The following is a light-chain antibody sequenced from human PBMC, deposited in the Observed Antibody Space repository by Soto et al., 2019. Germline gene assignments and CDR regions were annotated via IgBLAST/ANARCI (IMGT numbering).Light chain of an antibody. J-gene: IGKJ1*01. CDR1: QSVSNSY. CDR3: QQYGSSRT. Sequence: ENVLTQSPATRSLSPGERATLSCRASQSVSNSYLAWYQQKPGQAPRLLIYGASARATGIPDRFSGSGSGTDFTLTISRLEPEDFAVYYCQQYGSSRTFGQGTKVDIK. V-gene: IGKV3-20*01. CDR2: GAS.